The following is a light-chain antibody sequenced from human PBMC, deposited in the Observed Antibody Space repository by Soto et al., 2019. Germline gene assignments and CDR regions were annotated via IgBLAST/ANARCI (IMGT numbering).Light chain of an antibody. CDR2: CAS. CDR1: QTVTSSY. J-gene: IGKJ4*02. V-gene: IGKV3-20*01. Sequence: IVLTQSPGTLSLPPGERATLSCRASQTVTSSYLDWYQQKPGQAPRLLMYCASSRATGIPDRFSGSGSGTDFILTISRLEPEDSAVYYCQHRITFGGGTKVEIK. CDR3: QHRIT.